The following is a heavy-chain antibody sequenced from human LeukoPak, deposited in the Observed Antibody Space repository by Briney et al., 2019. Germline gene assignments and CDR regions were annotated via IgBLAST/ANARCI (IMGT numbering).Heavy chain of an antibody. V-gene: IGHV4-59*01. Sequence: SETLSLTCTVSGGSISSYYWSWIRQPPGKGLEWIGYIYYSGSTNYNPSLKSRVTISLDTPKNQFSLKLSSVTAADAAVYYCGRDDYYDSSAIFDYWGQGTLVTVSS. CDR2: IYYSGST. D-gene: IGHD3-22*01. CDR1: GGSISSYY. CDR3: GRDDYYDSSAIFDY. J-gene: IGHJ4*02.